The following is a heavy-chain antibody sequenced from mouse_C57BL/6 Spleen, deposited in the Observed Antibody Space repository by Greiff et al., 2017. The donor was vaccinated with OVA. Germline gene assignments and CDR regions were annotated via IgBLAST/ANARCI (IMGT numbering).Heavy chain of an antibody. CDR2: IDPSDSYT. V-gene: IGHV1-59*01. CDR3: AREVYGNLNYFDY. Sequence: QVQLQQPGAELVRPGTSVKLSCKASGYTFTSYWMHWVKQRPGQGLEWIGVIDPSDSYTNYNQKFKGKAPLTVDTSSSTAYMQLSSLTSEDSAVYYCAREVYGNLNYFDYWGQGTTLTVSS. CDR1: GYTFTSYW. J-gene: IGHJ2*01. D-gene: IGHD2-1*01.